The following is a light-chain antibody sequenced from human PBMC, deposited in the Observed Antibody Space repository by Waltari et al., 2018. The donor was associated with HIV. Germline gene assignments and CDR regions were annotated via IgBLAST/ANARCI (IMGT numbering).Light chain of an antibody. CDR2: WAS. CDR3: QQYYSTPRT. Sequence: DIVMTQSPDSLAVSLGERATINCKSSQSVLYSSNNKNDLAWYQQKPGQPPKLLMYWASTRESGVPDRFRGSGSGTDFTLTISSLQAEDVAVYYCQQYYSTPRTFGQGTKVEIK. CDR1: QSVLYSSNNKND. V-gene: IGKV4-1*01. J-gene: IGKJ1*01.